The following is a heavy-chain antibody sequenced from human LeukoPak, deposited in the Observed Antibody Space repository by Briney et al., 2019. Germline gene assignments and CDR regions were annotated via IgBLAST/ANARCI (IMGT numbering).Heavy chain of an antibody. CDR3: ARGPLVADFDY. J-gene: IGHJ4*02. CDR2: INHSGST. Sequence: PSETLSLTCAVYGGSFSGYYWSWIRQPPGKGLEWIGEINHSGSTNYNPSLKSRVTISVDTSKNQFSLKLSSVTAADTAVYYCARGPLVADFDYWGQGTLVTVSS. V-gene: IGHV4-34*01. D-gene: IGHD6-25*01. CDR1: GGSFSGYY.